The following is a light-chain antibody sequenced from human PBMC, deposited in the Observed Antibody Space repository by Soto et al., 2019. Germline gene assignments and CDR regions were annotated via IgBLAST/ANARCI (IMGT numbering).Light chain of an antibody. CDR1: QSVTSSY. CDR3: QQRSNWPPTIT. CDR2: AAS. Sequence: IVLTQSPGTLSLSPLEIATLSCMASQSVTSSYLAWYQQKPGQAPRLLIYAASSRATGIPDRFSGSGSGTDFTLTISRLEPEDFAVYYCQQRSNWPPTITFGQGTRLEIK. J-gene: IGKJ5*01. V-gene: IGKV3D-20*02.